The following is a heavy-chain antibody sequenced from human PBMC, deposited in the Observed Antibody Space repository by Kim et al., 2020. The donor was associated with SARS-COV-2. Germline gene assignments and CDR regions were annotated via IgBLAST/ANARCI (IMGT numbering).Heavy chain of an antibody. CDR2: TYYGGST. CDR1: GGSINGYY. Sequence: SETLSLTCTVSGGSINGYYWSWIRQPPGKGLEWIGFTYYGGSTKYNPSLKSRVTILVDTSNNEFSLRLSSVSAADTAVYYCARGYDSSPNYYGPAVWGQGSMVSVSS. D-gene: IGHD3-22*01. J-gene: IGHJ3*01. V-gene: IGHV4-59*01. CDR3: ARGYDSSPNYYGPAV.